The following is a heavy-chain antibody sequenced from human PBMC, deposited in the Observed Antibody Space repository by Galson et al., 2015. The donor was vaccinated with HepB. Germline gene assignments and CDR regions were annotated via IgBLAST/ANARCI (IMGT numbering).Heavy chain of an antibody. Sequence: SVKVSCKVSGYTLTELSMHWVRQAPGKGLEWMGGFDPEDGETIYAQKFQGRVTMTEDTSTDTAYMELSSLRSEDTAVYYCATRRIAVAGTPYYFDYWGQGTLVTVSS. D-gene: IGHD6-19*01. CDR2: FDPEDGET. CDR1: GYTLTELS. J-gene: IGHJ4*02. CDR3: ATRRIAVAGTPYYFDY. V-gene: IGHV1-24*01.